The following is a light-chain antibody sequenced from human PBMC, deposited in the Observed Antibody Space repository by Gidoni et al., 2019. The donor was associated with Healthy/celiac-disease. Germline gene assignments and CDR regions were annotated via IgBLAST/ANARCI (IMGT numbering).Light chain of an antibody. CDR2: RNN. CDR1: SSNIGSNY. CDR3: AAWDDSLSGRWV. Sequence: QSVLTQPPAASGTPGQRVTISCSGSSSNIGSNYGYWYQQLPGTAPKLLIYRNNQRPSGVPDRFSGSKSGTSASLAISGLRSADEADYYCAAWDDSLSGRWVFGGGTKLTVL. V-gene: IGLV1-47*01. J-gene: IGLJ3*02.